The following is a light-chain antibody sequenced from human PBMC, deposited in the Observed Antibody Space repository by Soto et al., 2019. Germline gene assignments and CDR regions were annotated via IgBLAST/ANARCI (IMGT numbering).Light chain of an antibody. V-gene: IGKV1-5*01. J-gene: IGKJ2*01. CDR2: DAS. CDR3: QQYNSYPYT. CDR1: QSISSW. Sequence: DIQMTQSPSTLSASVGDRVTITCRASQSISSWLAWYQQKPGKAPKLLIYDASSLESGVPSRFSGSGSGTEFTLTISSMQPDDFATDDGQQYNSYPYTFGQGTKLEIK.